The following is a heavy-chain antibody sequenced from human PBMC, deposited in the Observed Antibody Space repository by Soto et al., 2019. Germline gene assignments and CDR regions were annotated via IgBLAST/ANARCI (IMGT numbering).Heavy chain of an antibody. V-gene: IGHV3-23*01. D-gene: IGHD6-6*01. J-gene: IGHJ4*02. Sequence: EVQVLESGGDLVQPGGSLRLSCAASGFTISNYGMSWVRQAPGKAPEWVSTSSSSGDFTYHADSVRGRFTVSRDNSRDTLSLQMDSLRAEDTALYYCARDLYGSSDYWCQGTQVTVSS. CDR1: GFTISNYG. CDR2: SSSSGDFT. CDR3: ARDLYGSSDY.